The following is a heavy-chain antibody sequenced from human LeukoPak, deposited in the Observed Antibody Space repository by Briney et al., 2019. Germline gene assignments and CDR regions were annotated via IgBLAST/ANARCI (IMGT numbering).Heavy chain of an antibody. Sequence: GGSLRLSCAASGFTFSSYAMSRVRQAPGKGLEWVSGISGSGGSTDYADSVKGRFTISRDNSKNTVYLQMNSLRAEDTAVYYCAKEETYDSRGYFDYWGQGTLVTVSS. J-gene: IGHJ4*02. CDR3: AKEETYDSRGYFDY. CDR2: ISGSGGST. CDR1: GFTFSSYA. D-gene: IGHD3-22*01. V-gene: IGHV3-23*01.